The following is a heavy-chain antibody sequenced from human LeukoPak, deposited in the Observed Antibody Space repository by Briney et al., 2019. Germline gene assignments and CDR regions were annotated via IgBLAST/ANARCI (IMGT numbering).Heavy chain of an antibody. CDR2: ISGYNGKT. V-gene: IGHV1-18*01. J-gene: IGHJ4*02. Sequence: GASVTVSCMTSGCIFTNYGISGVGQAPGQGLEWMGWISGYNGKTNYAQKLEGRVSMTTDTSTNTAYMELRSLRSDDTAVYYCARGFSGSYYTEYFDYWGQGTLVTVSS. D-gene: IGHD1-26*01. CDR1: GCIFTNYG. CDR3: ARGFSGSYYTEYFDY.